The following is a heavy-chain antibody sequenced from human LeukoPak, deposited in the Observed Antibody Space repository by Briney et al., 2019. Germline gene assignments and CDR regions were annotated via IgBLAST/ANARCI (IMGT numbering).Heavy chain of an antibody. D-gene: IGHD2-2*01. CDR3: ARADIVPDGLYYYYMDV. V-gene: IGHV3-66*02. CDR1: GFTVSSNY. CDR2: IYSGGST. Sequence: GGSLRLSCAASGFTVSSNYMSWVRQAPGKGLEWVAVIYSGGSTYYADSVKGRFTISRDNSKNTLYLQMNSLRAEDTAVYYCARADIVPDGLYYYYMDVWGKGTTVTVSS. J-gene: IGHJ6*03.